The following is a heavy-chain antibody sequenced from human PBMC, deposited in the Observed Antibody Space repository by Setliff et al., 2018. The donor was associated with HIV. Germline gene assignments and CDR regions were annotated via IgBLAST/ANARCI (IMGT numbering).Heavy chain of an antibody. Sequence: SETLSLTCSVSGDSISSGSYYWNWIRQPPGGGLEWIGYIYYSGSTNYNPSLKSRVTLSVDTPKNQFSLYLSSVTASDTAVYYCASLFRLSGFWISFLPDYWGQGILVTV. J-gene: IGHJ4*02. CDR2: IYYSGST. V-gene: IGHV4-61*01. CDR3: ASLFRLSGFWISFLPDY. D-gene: IGHD3-3*01. CDR1: GDSISSGSYY.